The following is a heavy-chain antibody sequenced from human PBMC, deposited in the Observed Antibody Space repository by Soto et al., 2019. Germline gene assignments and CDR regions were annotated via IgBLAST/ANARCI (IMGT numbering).Heavy chain of an antibody. Sequence: ASVKVSCKVSGCTLTELSMHWVRQAPGKGLEWMGGFDPEDGETIYAQKFQGRVTMTEDTSTDTAYMELSSLRSEDTAVYYCAAPSSTIVVVGFDYWGQGTLVTVSS. CDR3: AAPSSTIVVVGFDY. CDR2: FDPEDGET. V-gene: IGHV1-24*01. CDR1: GCTLTELS. D-gene: IGHD3-22*01. J-gene: IGHJ4*02.